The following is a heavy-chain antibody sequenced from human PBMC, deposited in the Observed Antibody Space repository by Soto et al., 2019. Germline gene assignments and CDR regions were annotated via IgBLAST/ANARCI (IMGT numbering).Heavy chain of an antibody. V-gene: IGHV3-7*01. CDR3: ARHCSGGSCYSSAFDI. J-gene: IGHJ3*02. Sequence: PGGSLRFSCAASGFTFSSYGMHWVRQAPGKGLEWVANIKQDGSEKYYVDSVKGRFTISRDNAKNSLYLQMNSLRAEDTAVYYCARHCSGGSCYSSAFDIWGQGTMVTVSS. CDR1: GFTFSSYG. D-gene: IGHD2-15*01. CDR2: IKQDGSEK.